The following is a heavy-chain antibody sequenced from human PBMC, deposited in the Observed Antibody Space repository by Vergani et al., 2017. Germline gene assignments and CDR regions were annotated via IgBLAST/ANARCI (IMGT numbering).Heavy chain of an antibody. CDR2: IYHSGST. CDR3: ASGGASYYGSVSYYGYYYYYGRDV. CDR1: GYSISSGYY. D-gene: IGHD3-10*01. Sequence: QVQLQQWGAGLLKPSETLSLTCAVYGYSISSGYYWGWIRQPPGKGLEWIGSIYHSGSTYYNPSLKSRVTISVDTSKNQFSLELSSVTAADTAVYYCASGGASYYGSVSYYGYYYYYGRDVWGQGP. V-gene: IGHV4-38-2*01. J-gene: IGHJ6*02.